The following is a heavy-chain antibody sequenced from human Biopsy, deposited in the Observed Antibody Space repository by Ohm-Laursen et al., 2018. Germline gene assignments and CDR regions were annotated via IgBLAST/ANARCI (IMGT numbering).Heavy chain of an antibody. CDR2: INTENGNT. D-gene: IGHD1-1*01. Sequence: ASVKVSCNASGYTFTSYGISWVRQAPGQGLEWMGWINTENGNTIYAQNLQGRVTMTAGTSTSTAYMEVTSLRSDDTAVYYCARAKLEPVYYYYGTDVWGQGTTVTVSS. V-gene: IGHV1-18*01. CDR1: GYTFTSYG. J-gene: IGHJ6*02. CDR3: ARAKLEPVYYYYGTDV.